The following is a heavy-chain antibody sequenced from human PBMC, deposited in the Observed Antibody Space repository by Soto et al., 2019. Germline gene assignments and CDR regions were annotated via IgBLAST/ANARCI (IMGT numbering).Heavy chain of an antibody. V-gene: IGHV3-23*01. J-gene: IGHJ3*02. Sequence: PGGSLRLSCAASGFTFSSYAMSWVRQAPGKGLEWVSAISGSGGSTYYADSVKGRFTISRDNSKNTLYLQMNSLRAEDTAVYYCAKDPWFGELLYGHSPLDAFDIWGQGTMVTVSS. CDR3: AKDPWFGELLYGHSPLDAFDI. D-gene: IGHD3-10*01. CDR2: ISGSGGST. CDR1: GFTFSSYA.